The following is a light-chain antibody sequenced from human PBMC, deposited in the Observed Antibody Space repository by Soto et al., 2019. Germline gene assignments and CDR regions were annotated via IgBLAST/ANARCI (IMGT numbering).Light chain of an antibody. Sequence: QSVLTQPPSPSGTPGQRVTISCSGSSSNIGTNPVNWYQQLPGTAPKLLIYSNDQRPSGVPDRFSGSKSGTSASLAISGLQSEDEADYFCATWDESLNGLVFGGGTKLTVL. V-gene: IGLV1-44*01. J-gene: IGLJ2*01. CDR2: SND. CDR3: ATWDESLNGLV. CDR1: SSNIGTNP.